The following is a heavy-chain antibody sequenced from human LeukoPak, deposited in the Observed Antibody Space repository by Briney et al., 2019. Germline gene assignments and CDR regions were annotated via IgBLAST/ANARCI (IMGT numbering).Heavy chain of an antibody. CDR1: GFTFSSYE. Sequence: PGGSLRLSCAASGFTFSSYEMSWVRQAPGKGLEWVANIKQDGSEKYYVDSVKGRFTISRDNAKNSLYLQMNSLRAEDTAVYYCARVVTMVSNWFDPWGQGTLVTVSS. CDR2: IKQDGSEK. D-gene: IGHD3-10*01. V-gene: IGHV3-7*01. J-gene: IGHJ5*02. CDR3: ARVVTMVSNWFDP.